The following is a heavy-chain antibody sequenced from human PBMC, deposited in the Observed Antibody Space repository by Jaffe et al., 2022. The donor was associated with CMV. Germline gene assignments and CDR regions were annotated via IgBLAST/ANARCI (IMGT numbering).Heavy chain of an antibody. V-gene: IGHV3-48*03. Sequence: EVQLVESGGGLVQPGGSLRLSCAASGFTFSSYEMNWVRQAPGKGLEWVSYISSSGSTIYYADSVKGRFTISRDNAKNSLYLQMNSLRAEDTAVYYCARSPARGGPLFDYWGQGTLVTVSS. CDR1: GFTFSSYE. CDR2: ISSSGSTI. CDR3: ARSPARGGPLFDY. J-gene: IGHJ4*02. D-gene: IGHD2-2*01.